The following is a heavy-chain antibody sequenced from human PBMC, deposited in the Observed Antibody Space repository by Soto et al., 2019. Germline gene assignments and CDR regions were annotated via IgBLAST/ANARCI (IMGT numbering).Heavy chain of an antibody. Sequence: GGSLRLSCAASGFTFSSYAMSWVRQAPGKGLEWVSAISGSGGSTYYADSVKGRFTISRDNSKNTLYLQMNSLRAEDTAVYYCAKDVDNWNYAWFDPWGQGTLVTVLL. CDR3: AKDVDNWNYAWFDP. D-gene: IGHD1-7*01. CDR2: ISGSGGST. V-gene: IGHV3-23*01. J-gene: IGHJ5*02. CDR1: GFTFSSYA.